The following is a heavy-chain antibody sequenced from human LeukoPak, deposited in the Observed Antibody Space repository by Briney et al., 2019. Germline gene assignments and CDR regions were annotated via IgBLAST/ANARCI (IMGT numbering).Heavy chain of an antibody. D-gene: IGHD3-22*01. V-gene: IGHV3-66*01. CDR2: IYSGGST. Sequence: GGSPRLSCAASGFTFRTSGMSWVRQAPGKGLEWVSVIYSGGSTYYADSVKGRFTISRDNSKNTLYLQMNSLRAEDTAVYYCARDQGDHYYDSSGYFDYWGQGTLVTVSS. CDR1: GFTFRTSG. J-gene: IGHJ4*02. CDR3: ARDQGDHYYDSSGYFDY.